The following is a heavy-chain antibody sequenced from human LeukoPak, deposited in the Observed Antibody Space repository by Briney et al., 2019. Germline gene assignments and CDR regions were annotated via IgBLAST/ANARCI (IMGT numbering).Heavy chain of an antibody. CDR3: AASYDYYYYYYMDV. Sequence: ASVKVSCKASGGTFTGYYMHWVRQAPGQGLEWMGWINPNSGGTNYAQKFRGRVTMTRDTSISTAYMELSRLRSDDTAVYYCAASYDYYYYYYMDVWGKGTTVTISS. CDR1: GGTFTGYY. J-gene: IGHJ6*03. CDR2: INPNSGGT. D-gene: IGHD5-18*01. V-gene: IGHV1-2*02.